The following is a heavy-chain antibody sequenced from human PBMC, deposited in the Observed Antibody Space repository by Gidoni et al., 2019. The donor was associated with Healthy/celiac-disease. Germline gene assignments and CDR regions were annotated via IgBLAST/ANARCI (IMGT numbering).Heavy chain of an antibody. Sequence: VQLVASGGGLVQPGRSLRLSCAASGFTFDDYAMHWVRQAPGKGLEWVFGISWNSGSIGYADSVKGRFTISRDNAKNSLYLQMNSLRAEDTALYYCARAGTDFNWFDPWGQGTLVTVSS. CDR1: GFTFDDYA. D-gene: IGHD6-13*01. CDR3: ARAGTDFNWFDP. V-gene: IGHV3-9*01. CDR2: ISWNSGSI. J-gene: IGHJ5*02.